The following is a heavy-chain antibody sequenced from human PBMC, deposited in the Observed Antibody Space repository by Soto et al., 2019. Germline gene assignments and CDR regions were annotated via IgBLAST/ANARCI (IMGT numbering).Heavy chain of an antibody. Sequence: GGSLRLSCAASGFTISNYGMHWVRQAPGKGLEWVAVISYDGTITYYADSVKGRFTISRDNSKNTLYLQMNSLRTEDTAVYYCATTRVGPCSSSICFSGIFDGMDVWGQGTTVTVSS. CDR3: ATTRVGPCSSSICFSGIFDGMDV. D-gene: IGHD2-2*01. V-gene: IGHV3-30-3*01. CDR2: ISYDGTIT. CDR1: GFTISNYG. J-gene: IGHJ6*02.